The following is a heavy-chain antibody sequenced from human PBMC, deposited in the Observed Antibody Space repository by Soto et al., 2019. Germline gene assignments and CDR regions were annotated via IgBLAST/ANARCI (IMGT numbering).Heavy chain of an antibody. V-gene: IGHV3-15*01. CDR2: IKSKSDGGTT. Sequence: EVQLVESGGGLVKPGGSLRLSCAATGFTFTNAWMSWVRQAPGKGLEWVGRIKSKSDGGTTEYAAPVRGRLTISRDDSKKTVYLQINSLKIEDTAVYYCTTGPFGYCSNGVCPEFWGQGTLVTVSS. CDR1: GFTFTNAW. J-gene: IGHJ4*02. CDR3: TTGPFGYCSNGVCPEF. D-gene: IGHD2-8*01.